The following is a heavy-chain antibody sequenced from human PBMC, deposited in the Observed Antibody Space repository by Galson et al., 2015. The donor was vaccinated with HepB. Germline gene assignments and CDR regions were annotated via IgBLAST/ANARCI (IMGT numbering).Heavy chain of an antibody. J-gene: IGHJ4*02. V-gene: IGHV3-66*01. CDR1: GFTVSSNY. D-gene: IGHD3-22*01. CDR2: IYSGGST. Sequence: LRLSCAASGFTVSSNYMSWVRQAPGKGLEWVSVIYSGGSTYYADSVKGRFTISRDNSKNTLYLQMNSLRAEDTAVYYCAGSTYDSSGYYSTYYFDYWGQGTLVTVSS. CDR3: AGSTYDSSGYYSTYYFDY.